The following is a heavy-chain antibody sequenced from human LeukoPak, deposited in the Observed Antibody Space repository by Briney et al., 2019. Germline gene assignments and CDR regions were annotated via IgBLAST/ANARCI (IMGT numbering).Heavy chain of an antibody. V-gene: IGHV4-34*01. J-gene: IGHJ4*02. Sequence: SETLSLTCAVYGGSFSGYYWSWIRQPPGKGLEWIGEINHSGSTNYNPSLKSRVTISVDTSKNQFSLKLSSVTAADTAVYYCARDEYYYGSGSRDFPFGYWGQGTLVTVSS. CDR3: ARDEYYYGSGSRDFPFGY. CDR1: GGSFSGYY. D-gene: IGHD3-10*01. CDR2: INHSGST.